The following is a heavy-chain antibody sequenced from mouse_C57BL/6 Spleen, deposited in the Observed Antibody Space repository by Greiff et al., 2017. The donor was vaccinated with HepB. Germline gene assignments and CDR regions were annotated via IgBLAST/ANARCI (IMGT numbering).Heavy chain of an antibody. D-gene: IGHD2-2*01. J-gene: IGHJ3*01. CDR2: IDPSDSYT. CDR1: GYTFTSYW. V-gene: IGHV1-69*01. Sequence: QVHVKQPGAELVMPGASVKLSCKASGYTFTSYWMHWVKQRPGQGLEWIGEIDPSDSYTNYNQKFKGKSTLTVDKSSSPAYMQLSSLTSEDSAVYYCASAGVTTRFAYWGQGTLVTVSA. CDR3: ASAGVTTRFAY.